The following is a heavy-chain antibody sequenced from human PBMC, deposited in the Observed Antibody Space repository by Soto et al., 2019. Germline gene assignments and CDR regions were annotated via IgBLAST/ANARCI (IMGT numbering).Heavy chain of an antibody. CDR3: ARVPVAVAATEDYYGLDV. Sequence: SATLSLTCSVSGVSITSYYWSWIRQSAGGGLEWMGRINTDGLSTYSPSFKSRLTMSLDTSKNQVSLRLISVTAADTAVYFCARVPVAVAATEDYYGLDVWGQGTTVTVSS. D-gene: IGHD2-15*01. J-gene: IGHJ6*02. CDR1: GVSITSYY. CDR2: INTDGLS. V-gene: IGHV4-4*07.